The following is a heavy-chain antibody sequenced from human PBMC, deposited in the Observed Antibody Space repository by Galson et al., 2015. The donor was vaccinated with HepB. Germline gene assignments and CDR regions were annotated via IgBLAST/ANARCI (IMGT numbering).Heavy chain of an antibody. CDR2: TKSKTDGGRT. CDR1: GFTFTNAW. CDR3: TAASGSYFPVGYGMDV. V-gene: IGHV3-15*01. J-gene: IGHJ6*02. Sequence: SLRLSCAASGFTFTNAWMNWVRQAPGKGLEWVGRTKSKTDGGRTDCGAPVKGRFTIARDDSKNNLYLQMNGLKTEDTGVYYCTAASGSYFPVGYGMDVWGQGTTVIVSS. D-gene: IGHD3-10*01.